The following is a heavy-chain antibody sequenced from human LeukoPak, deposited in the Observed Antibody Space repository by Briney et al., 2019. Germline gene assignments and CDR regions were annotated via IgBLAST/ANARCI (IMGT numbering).Heavy chain of an antibody. V-gene: IGHV4-59*01. Sequence: SETLSLTCTVSGGSISNYYWSWIRQPPGKGLEWIGYIYYSGSTNYNPSLKSRVTISVDTSKNQFSLKLSSVTAADTAVYYCARDLYGDSLDYWGQGTLVTVSS. CDR3: ARDLYGDSLDY. J-gene: IGHJ4*02. CDR2: IYYSGST. D-gene: IGHD4-17*01. CDR1: GGSISNYY.